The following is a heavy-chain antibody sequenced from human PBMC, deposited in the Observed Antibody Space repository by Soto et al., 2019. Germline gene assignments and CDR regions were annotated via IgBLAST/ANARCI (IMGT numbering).Heavy chain of an antibody. D-gene: IGHD3-3*01. J-gene: IGHJ4*02. CDR1: GYTFTSYG. CDR3: ARDQPYYDFWSGYYPIDNFDY. Sequence: QVQLVQSGAEVKKPGASVKVSCKASGYTFTSYGISWVRQAPGQGLEWMGWMSAYHGNTNYAQKLQGRVTMTTDTSTSKAYMELRSLRSDDTAVYYCARDQPYYDFWSGYYPIDNFDYWGQGTLVTVSS. CDR2: MSAYHGNT. V-gene: IGHV1-18*01.